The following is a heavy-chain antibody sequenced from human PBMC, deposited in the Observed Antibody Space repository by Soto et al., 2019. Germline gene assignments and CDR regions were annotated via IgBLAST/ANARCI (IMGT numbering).Heavy chain of an antibody. Sequence: QVQLVQSGAEVKKPGSSVKVSCKASGGTFTTYAISWVRQAPGQGLEWMGGIIPIFGTSNYAQKFQGRVTFSADTYTSTAYMELSSLRSEDTAVYYCARSALPYSINNWFDPWGQGTLVTVSS. J-gene: IGHJ5*02. V-gene: IGHV1-69*06. CDR2: IIPIFGTS. CDR3: ARSALPYSINNWFDP. CDR1: GGTFTTYA. D-gene: IGHD3-9*01.